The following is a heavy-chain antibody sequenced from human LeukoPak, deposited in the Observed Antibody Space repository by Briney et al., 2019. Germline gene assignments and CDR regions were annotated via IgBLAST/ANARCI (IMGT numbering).Heavy chain of an antibody. V-gene: IGHV4-59*01. CDR3: ARSYYGSGSYDY. D-gene: IGHD3-10*01. CDR2: TYYSGST. CDR1: GGSISSYY. Sequence: SETLSLTCTVSGGSISSYYWSWIRQPPGKGLEWIGYTYYSGSTNYNPSLKSRVTISVDTSKNQFSLKLSSVTAADTAVYYCARSYYGSGSYDYWGQGTLVTVSS. J-gene: IGHJ4*02.